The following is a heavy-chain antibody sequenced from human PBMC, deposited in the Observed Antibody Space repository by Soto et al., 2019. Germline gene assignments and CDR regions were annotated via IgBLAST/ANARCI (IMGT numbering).Heavy chain of an antibody. CDR1: GYTFTGFY. CDR3: AKVHPPLASRHCDWPLDF. J-gene: IGHJ4*02. CDR2: VNPDSGGT. Sequence: ASVKVSCKASGYTFTGFYIHWVRQAPGQGLEWMGWVNPDSGGTKFPQKFQGRVAMTRDTSFSTVYMELTSLTSDDTAVYFCAKVHPPLASRHCDWPLDFWGQGTPVTVSS. D-gene: IGHD3-9*01. V-gene: IGHV1-2*02.